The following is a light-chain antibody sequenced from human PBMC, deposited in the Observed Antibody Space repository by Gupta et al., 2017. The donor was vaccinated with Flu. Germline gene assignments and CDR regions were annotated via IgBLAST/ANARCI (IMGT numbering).Light chain of an antibody. V-gene: IGLV2-14*01. CDR3: SSDTSSTNLV. CDR2: DVS. J-gene: IGLJ1*01. CDR1: SSDVGGYNS. Sequence: QSALTQPASVSGSPGQSVTIPCTGTSSDVGGYNSVSWYQHHPGNAPKLMIYDVSYCPSGVSDRFSGSKSGNTASLTISGLQAEDEAEYYCSSDTSSTNLVFGTGTKVNVL.